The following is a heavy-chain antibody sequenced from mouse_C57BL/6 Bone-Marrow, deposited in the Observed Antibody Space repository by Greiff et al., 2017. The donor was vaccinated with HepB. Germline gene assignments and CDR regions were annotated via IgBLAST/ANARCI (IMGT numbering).Heavy chain of an antibody. J-gene: IGHJ3*01. CDR3: ARDWDGAY. D-gene: IGHD4-1*01. Sequence: QVQLQQPGAELVKPGASVKLSCKASGYTFTSYWMQWVKQRPGQGLEWIGEIDHSDSYTNSNQKFKGKATLTVDTSSSTAYMQLSSLTSEDSAVYYCARDWDGAYWGQGTLVTVSA. CDR2: IDHSDSYT. V-gene: IGHV1-50*01. CDR1: GYTFTSYW.